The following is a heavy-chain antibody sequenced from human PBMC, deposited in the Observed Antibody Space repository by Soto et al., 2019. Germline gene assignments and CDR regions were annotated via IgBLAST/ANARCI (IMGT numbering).Heavy chain of an antibody. CDR1: VGSISIYY. D-gene: IGHD1-26*01. CDR3: ARDRVGRGSWDHSKWFDP. CDR2: IYTSGST. J-gene: IGHJ5*02. V-gene: IGHV4-4*07. Sequence: PSEALSVTCTVSVGSISIYYWSWIRQPAGKGLEWIGRIYTSGSTNYNPSLKSRVTMSVDTSKNQFSLKLSSVTAADTAVYYCARDRVGRGSWDHSKWFDPWGQGTMVTVSS.